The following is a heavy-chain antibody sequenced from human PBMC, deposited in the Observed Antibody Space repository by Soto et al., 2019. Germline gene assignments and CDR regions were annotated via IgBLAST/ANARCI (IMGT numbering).Heavy chain of an antibody. D-gene: IGHD7-27*01. V-gene: IGHV3-30*03. CDR1: GFTFSSYG. CDR2: ISYDGSNK. J-gene: IGHJ6*02. Sequence: GRSLRLSCAASGFTFSSYGMHWVRQAPGKGLEWVAVISYDGSNKYYADSVKGRFTISRDNSKNTLYLQMNSLRAEDTAVYYCARAPGHYYYGMDVWGQGTTVTVSS. CDR3: ARAPGHYYYGMDV.